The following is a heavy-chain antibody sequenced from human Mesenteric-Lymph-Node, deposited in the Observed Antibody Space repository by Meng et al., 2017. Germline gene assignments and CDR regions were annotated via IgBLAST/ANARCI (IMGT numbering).Heavy chain of an antibody. D-gene: IGHD6-13*01. CDR1: GFTFSSYS. Sequence: GESLKISCAASGFTFSSYSMNWVRQAPGKGLEWVSSISSSSSYIYYADSVKGRFTISRDNAKNSLYLQMNSLRAENTAVYYCARGLQQRALILVWGQGTTVTVSS. CDR2: ISSSSSYI. V-gene: IGHV3-21*01. CDR3: ARGLQQRALILV. J-gene: IGHJ6*02.